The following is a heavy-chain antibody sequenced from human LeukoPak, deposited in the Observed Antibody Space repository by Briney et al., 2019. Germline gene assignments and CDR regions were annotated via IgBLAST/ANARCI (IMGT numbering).Heavy chain of an antibody. D-gene: IGHD2-15*01. Sequence: GGSLRLSCEASGFTFSEHSMSWVRQAPGKGLEWVSTIKRDGSNTYYTDSVEGRFTISRDNTKNTLYLEMNTLRAEDTAVYYCAKGGYASCFDPWGQGTQVTVSS. CDR3: AKGGYASCFDP. CDR2: IKRDGSNT. V-gene: IGHV3-23*05. CDR1: GFTFSEHS. J-gene: IGHJ5*02.